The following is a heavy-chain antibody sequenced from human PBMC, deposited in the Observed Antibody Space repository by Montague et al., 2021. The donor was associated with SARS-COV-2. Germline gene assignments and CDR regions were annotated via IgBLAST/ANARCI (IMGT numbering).Heavy chain of an antibody. V-gene: IGHV3-7*01. CDR3: ARLGRIAAGAGDAFDF. CDR1: GFTFSTYW. J-gene: IGHJ3*01. Sequence: SLRLSCAASGFTFSTYWMSWVRQAPGEGLEWVANIKRDGSAKYCVDSVKGRFTISRDNSKNSLYLQMNSLTAEDTAVYFCARLGRIAAGAGDAFDFWGQGTMVTVSS. CDR2: IKRDGSAK. D-gene: IGHD6-13*01.